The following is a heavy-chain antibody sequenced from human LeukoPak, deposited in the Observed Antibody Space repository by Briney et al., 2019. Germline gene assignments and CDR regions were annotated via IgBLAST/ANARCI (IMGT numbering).Heavy chain of an antibody. D-gene: IGHD2-2*01. J-gene: IGHJ5*02. V-gene: IGHV4-59*01. CDR2: INYRGNT. CDR1: GDSIGANY. Sequence: PSETLSLTCTVAGDSIGANYWNWIRQPPGKGLEWIAYINYRGNTNYNPYLKSRVTISVDTSKNQLSLTLRSVTAADTAVYYCAIGGLGIVPATIGTFDPWGQGTLVTVSS. CDR3: AIGGLGIVPATIGTFDP.